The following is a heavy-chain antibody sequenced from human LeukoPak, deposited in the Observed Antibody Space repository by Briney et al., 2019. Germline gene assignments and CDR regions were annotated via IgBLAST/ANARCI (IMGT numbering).Heavy chain of an antibody. CDR2: IYHSGST. CDR1: GGSISSGGYS. J-gene: IGHJ4*02. CDR3: ARGGITFGGVIVKQFDY. V-gene: IGHV4-30-2*01. Sequence: PSQTLSLTCAVSGGSISSGGYSWSWIRQPPGKGLEWIGYIYHSGSTYYNPSLKSRVTISVDRSKNQFSLKLSSVTAADTAVYYCARGGITFGGVIVKQFDYWGQGTLVTVSS. D-gene: IGHD3-16*02.